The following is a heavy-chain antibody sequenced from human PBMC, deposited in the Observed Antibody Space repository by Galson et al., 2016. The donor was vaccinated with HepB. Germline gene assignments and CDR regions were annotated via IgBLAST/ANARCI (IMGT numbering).Heavy chain of an antibody. CDR1: GDSVSGISAT. J-gene: IGHJ4*02. Sequence: CAISGDSVSGISATWNWIRQSPSRGLEWLGRTFYRSKWYKDYAASVKSRITVNADTSRNQFTLQPNSVTPEDAALYFCARATSSSWYVLDYWGQGTLVAVSS. CDR2: TFYRSKWYK. CDR3: ARATSSSWYVLDY. V-gene: IGHV6-1*01. D-gene: IGHD6-13*01.